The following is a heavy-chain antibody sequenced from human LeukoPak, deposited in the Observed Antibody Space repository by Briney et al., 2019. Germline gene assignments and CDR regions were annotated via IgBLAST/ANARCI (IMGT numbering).Heavy chain of an antibody. Sequence: PGGSLRLSCAASGFTFSSYAMSWVRQAPGKGLEWVSAISGSGGSTYYADSVKGWFTISRDNSKNTLYLQMNSLRAEDTAVYYCAKDCSGGSCYFDYWGQGTLVTVSS. CDR1: GFTFSSYA. CDR2: ISGSGGST. J-gene: IGHJ4*02. CDR3: AKDCSGGSCYFDY. D-gene: IGHD2-15*01. V-gene: IGHV3-23*01.